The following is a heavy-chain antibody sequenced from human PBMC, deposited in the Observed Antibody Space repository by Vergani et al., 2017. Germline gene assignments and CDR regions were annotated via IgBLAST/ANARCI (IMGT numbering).Heavy chain of an antibody. V-gene: IGHV3-11*01. J-gene: IGHJ4*02. CDR3: AKVRENYIVVVPAASFDY. D-gene: IGHD2-2*01. CDR1: GFSFSDHY. CDR2: ISNSGNTI. Sequence: QVQLVESGGGLVKPGGSLRLSCAASGFSFSDHYMTWIRQAPGKGLEWVSYISNSGNTIEYADSVKGRFSISRDNAKSSLFLQMDSLRAEDTAVYYCAKVRENYIVVVPAASFDYWGQGTLVTVSS.